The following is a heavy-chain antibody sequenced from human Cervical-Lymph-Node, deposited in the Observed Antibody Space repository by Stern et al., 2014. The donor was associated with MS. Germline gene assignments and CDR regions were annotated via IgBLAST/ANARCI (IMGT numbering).Heavy chain of an antibody. CDR2: IDWDDDK. D-gene: IGHD4-17*01. V-gene: IGHV2-70*01. CDR3: ARTHTVTPEYCFDY. Sequence: QVTLKESGPALVKPTQTLTLTCTFSGFSLNTSGMCVSWIRQPPGKALEWIALIDWDDDKYYNTSLKPRLTISKDTSKNQVVLTMTNMDPVDTATYYCARTHTVTPEYCFDYWGQGTLVTVSS. CDR1: GFSLNTSGMC. J-gene: IGHJ4*02.